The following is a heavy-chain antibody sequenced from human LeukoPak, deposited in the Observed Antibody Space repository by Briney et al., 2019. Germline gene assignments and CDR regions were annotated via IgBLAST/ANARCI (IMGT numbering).Heavy chain of an antibody. D-gene: IGHD5-12*01. CDR2: MNPDSGNT. J-gene: IGHJ4*02. CDR3: ARAPVATPSEFDY. V-gene: IGHV1-8*01. CDR1: GYTFSNYD. Sequence: ASVKVSCKASGYTFSNYDINWVRQVTGQGLEWMGWMNPDSGNTGYAQRFQGRVTLTRNPSISTAYMEVSSLRSEDTAVYYCARAPVATPSEFDYWGQGTLVTVSS.